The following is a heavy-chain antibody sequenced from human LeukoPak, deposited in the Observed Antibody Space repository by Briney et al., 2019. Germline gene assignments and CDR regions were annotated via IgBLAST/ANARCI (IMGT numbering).Heavy chain of an antibody. J-gene: IGHJ6*02. CDR2: IYYSGST. D-gene: IGHD6-13*01. V-gene: IGHV4-59*01. Sequence: SETLSLTCTVSGGSISSYYWSWIRQPPGKGLEWIGYIYYSGSTNYNPSLKSRVTISVDTSKNQFSLKLSSVTAADTAVYYCARDLRKKIAAAGTSYYYYYSMDVWGQGTTVTVSS. CDR3: ARDLRKKIAAAGTSYYYYYSMDV. CDR1: GGSISSYY.